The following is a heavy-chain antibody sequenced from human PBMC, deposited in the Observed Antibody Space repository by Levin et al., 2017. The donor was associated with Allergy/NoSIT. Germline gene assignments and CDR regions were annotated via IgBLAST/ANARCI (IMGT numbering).Heavy chain of an antibody. D-gene: IGHD3-9*01. Sequence: SGPTLVKPTQTLTLTCTFSGFSLSTSGVGVGWIRQPPGKALEWLALIYWDDDKRYSPSLKSRLSITKDTSKNQVVLTMTNMDPVDTGTYYCAHRPVRLSGYQDYYYYGLDVWGQGTTVTVSS. CDR2: IYWDDDK. CDR3: AHRPVRLSGYQDYYYYGLDV. V-gene: IGHV2-5*02. J-gene: IGHJ6*02. CDR1: GFSLSTSGVG.